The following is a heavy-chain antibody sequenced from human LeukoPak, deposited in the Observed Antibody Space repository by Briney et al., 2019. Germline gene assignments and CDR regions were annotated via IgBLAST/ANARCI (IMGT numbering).Heavy chain of an antibody. CDR2: INPSGGST. D-gene: IGHD2-2*01. CDR3: ARAKKRYCSSTSCPLGMDV. V-gene: IGHV1-46*01. J-gene: IGHJ6*02. Sequence: GASVKVSCKASGYTFTSYYMHWVRQAPGQGLEWMGIINPSGGSTSYAQKFQGRVTMTRDTSTSTVYMGLSSLRSEDTAVYYCARAKKRYCSSTSCPLGMDVWGQGTTVTVSS. CDR1: GYTFTSYY.